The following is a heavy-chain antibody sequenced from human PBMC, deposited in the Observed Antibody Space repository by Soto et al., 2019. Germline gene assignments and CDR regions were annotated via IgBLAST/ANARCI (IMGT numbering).Heavy chain of an antibody. J-gene: IGHJ3*02. V-gene: IGHV1-3*01. D-gene: IGHD3-3*01. Sequence: QVQLVQSGAEVKKPGTSVKVSCKASGYTFTSYAMHWVRQAPGQRLEWMGWINAGNGNTKYSQKFQGRVTITRDTSANTAYMELSRLRSEDTAVYYCAGEDRFLEWYAFDIWGQGTMVTVSS. CDR1: GYTFTSYA. CDR2: INAGNGNT. CDR3: AGEDRFLEWYAFDI.